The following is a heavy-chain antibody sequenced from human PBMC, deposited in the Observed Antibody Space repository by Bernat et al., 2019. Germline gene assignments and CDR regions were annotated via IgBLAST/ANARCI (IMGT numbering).Heavy chain of an antibody. J-gene: IGHJ4*02. CDR3: AKDHSRGVWGGGC. D-gene: IGHD3-16*01. CDR1: GFTFSSYG. Sequence: QVQLVESGGGVVQPGRSLRLSCAASGFTFSSYGMHWVRQAPGKGLEWVAVIWYDGSNKYYADSVKGRFTISRDNSKNTLYLQMNSLRAEDTAVYYCAKDHSRGVWGGGCWGQGTLVTVSS. V-gene: IGHV3-33*06. CDR2: IWYDGSNK.